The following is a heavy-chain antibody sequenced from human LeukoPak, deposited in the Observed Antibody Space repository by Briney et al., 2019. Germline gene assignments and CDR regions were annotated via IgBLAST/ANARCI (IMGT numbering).Heavy chain of an antibody. J-gene: IGHJ4*02. Sequence: PGGSLRLSCAAYGFTLDDYAMHWVRQAPGKGLERVSSISWNSGSIGYADSVKGRFTISRDNAKNSLYLQMNSLRAEDTALYYCAKGRRGAAAGIDYWGQGTLVTVSS. CDR2: ISWNSGSI. V-gene: IGHV3-9*01. CDR3: AKGRRGAAAGIDY. D-gene: IGHD6-13*01. CDR1: GFTLDDYA.